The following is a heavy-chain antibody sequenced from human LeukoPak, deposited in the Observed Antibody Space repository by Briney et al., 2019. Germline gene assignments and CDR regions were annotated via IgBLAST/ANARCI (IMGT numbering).Heavy chain of an antibody. Sequence: ASVKASCKASGGTFSSYAISWVRQAPGQGLEWMGGIIPIFGTANYAQKFQGRVTITADESTSTAYMELSSLRSEDTAVYYCAIYRMGQWLGSFDYWGQGILVTVSS. CDR1: GGTFSSYA. CDR3: AIYRMGQWLGSFDY. V-gene: IGHV1-69*01. CDR2: IIPIFGTA. D-gene: IGHD6-19*01. J-gene: IGHJ4*02.